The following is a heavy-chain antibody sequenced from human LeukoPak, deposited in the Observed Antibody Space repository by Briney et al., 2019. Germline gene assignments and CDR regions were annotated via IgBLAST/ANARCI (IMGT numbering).Heavy chain of an antibody. CDR2: IYTSGST. V-gene: IGHV4-4*07. CDR3: ARDPNYYDSSGPHFDY. Sequence: SETLSLTCTVSGGSISSYYWSWIRQPAGKGLDWIGRIYTSGSTNYNPSLKSRVTMSVDTSKNQFSLKLSSVTAADTAVYYCARDPNYYDSSGPHFDYWGQGTLVTVSS. J-gene: IGHJ4*02. CDR1: GGSISSYY. D-gene: IGHD3-22*01.